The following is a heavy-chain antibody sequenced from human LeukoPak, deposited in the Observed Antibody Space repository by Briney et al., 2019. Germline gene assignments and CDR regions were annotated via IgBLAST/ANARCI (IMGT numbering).Heavy chain of an antibody. V-gene: IGHV3-48*01. D-gene: IGHD1-26*01. CDR1: GFTFSSYS. CDR3: ARDLVYSGRQAGGDY. CDR2: ISSSASTI. Sequence: PGGSLRLSCAASGFTFSSYSMNWVRQAPGKGLEWVSYISSSASTIYYADSVKGRFTISRDNAKNSLYLQMNSLRAEDTAVYYCARDLVYSGRQAGGDYWGQGTLVTVSS. J-gene: IGHJ4*02.